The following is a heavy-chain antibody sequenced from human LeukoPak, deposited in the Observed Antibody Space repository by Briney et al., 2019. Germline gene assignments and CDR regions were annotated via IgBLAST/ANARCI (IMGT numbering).Heavy chain of an antibody. CDR1: AGTFSSDA. CDR2: VITFFGTA. Sequence: SVKSFCKAAAGTFSSDAVSWVGQHVGQGVEWMGGVITFFGTANYAQKFQGRVTTTADESTSTAYKELSRLRSEDTAVYYCARRPPYYSLEHYGMDVWGNGTPVTVSS. D-gene: IGHD3-16*01. CDR3: ARRPPYYSLEHYGMDV. V-gene: IGHV1-69*01. J-gene: IGHJ6*04.